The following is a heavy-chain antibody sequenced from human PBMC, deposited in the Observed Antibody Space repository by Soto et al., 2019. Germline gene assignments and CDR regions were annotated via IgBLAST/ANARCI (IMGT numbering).Heavy chain of an antibody. CDR2: IIPIFGTA. J-gene: IGHJ3*02. D-gene: IGHD3-22*01. CDR1: GGTFSSYA. CDR3: GAVRVGGIDAFDI. Sequence: QVQLVQSGAEVKKPGSSVKVSCKASGGTFSSYAISWVRQAPGQGLEWMGGIIPIFGTANYAQKFQGRVAITAHESTSTAYMALSSLRSEDPAVYYCGAVRVGGIDAFDIWGQGTMVTVSS. V-gene: IGHV1-69*01.